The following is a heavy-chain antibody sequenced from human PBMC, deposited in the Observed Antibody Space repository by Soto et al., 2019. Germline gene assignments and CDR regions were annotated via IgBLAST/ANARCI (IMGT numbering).Heavy chain of an antibody. V-gene: IGHV3-23*01. D-gene: IGHD2-2*01. CDR3: AKERTHGQAHTSSIFYY. CDR2: TSGSGVST. CDR1: GFTFSNYP. J-gene: IGHJ4*02. Sequence: EVQLLESGGGCLEPGWSLRLSCAASGFTFSNYPMTWVRQAPGKGLEWVSSTSGSGVSTYYADSVKGRLTISRDNSNNTLYLPPNSLTAYETAVYYFAKERTHGQAHTSSIFYYWGQGTLVTVSS.